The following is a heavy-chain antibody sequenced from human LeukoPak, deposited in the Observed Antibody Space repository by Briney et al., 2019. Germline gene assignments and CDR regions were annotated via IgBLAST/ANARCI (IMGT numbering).Heavy chain of an antibody. CDR1: GGSFSGYY. CDR2: INHSGST. V-gene: IGHV4-34*01. Sequence: SETLSLTCAVYGGSFSGYYWSWIRQPPGKGLEWIGEINHSGSTNYNPSLKSRVTISVDTSKNQFSLKLSSVTAADTAVYYCARLTPLQNWFDPWGQGTLVTVSS. CDR3: ARLTPLQNWFDP. J-gene: IGHJ5*02. D-gene: IGHD4-11*01.